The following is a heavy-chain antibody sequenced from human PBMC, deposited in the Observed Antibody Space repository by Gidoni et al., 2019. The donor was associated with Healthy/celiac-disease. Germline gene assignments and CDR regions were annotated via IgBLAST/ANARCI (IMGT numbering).Heavy chain of an antibody. CDR3: ATTMVRGADNYGMDV. V-gene: IGHV4-31*03. D-gene: IGHD3-10*01. J-gene: IGHJ6*02. Sequence: QVQLQESGPGLVKPSQTLSLTCTVSGGSISSGGYYWSWIRQHPGKGLEGIGYIYYSGSTYYNPSLKSRVTISVDTSKNQFSLKLSSVTAADTAVYYCATTMVRGADNYGMDVWGQGTTVTVSS. CDR2: IYYSGST. CDR1: GGSISSGGYY.